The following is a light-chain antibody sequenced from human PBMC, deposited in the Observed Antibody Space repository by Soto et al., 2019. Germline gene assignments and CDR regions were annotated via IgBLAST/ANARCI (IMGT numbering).Light chain of an antibody. Sequence: QAVLTQPPSASGSPGQSVAISCTGTSSDVGGYNYVSWYQQHPGKAPKLMIYEVNKRPSGISARFSGSKSGTSASLGVTGLQTGDEADYYCETWDSGLSAVVFGGGTKLTVL. V-gene: IGLV2-8*01. CDR1: SSDVGGYNY. J-gene: IGLJ2*01. CDR2: EVN. CDR3: ETWDSGLSAVV.